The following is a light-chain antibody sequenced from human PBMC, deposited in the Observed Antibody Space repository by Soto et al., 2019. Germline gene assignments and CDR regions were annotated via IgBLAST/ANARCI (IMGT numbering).Light chain of an antibody. J-gene: IGLJ3*02. V-gene: IGLV2-11*01. CDR1: SSDVGGYDY. CDR2: GVS. Sequence: QSALTQPRSVSGSPGQSVTISCTGTSSDVGGYDYVSWYQQHPGKAPKLMIYGVSKWPSGVPDRFSGSKSGNTASLTISGLQAEDEDDYYCCSYGGSYTWVFGGGTKVTVL. CDR3: CSYGGSYTWV.